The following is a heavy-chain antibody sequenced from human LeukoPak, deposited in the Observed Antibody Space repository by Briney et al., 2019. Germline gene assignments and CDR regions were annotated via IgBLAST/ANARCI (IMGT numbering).Heavy chain of an antibody. J-gene: IGHJ3*02. CDR1: GGSISSGDYY. V-gene: IGHV4-61*08. Sequence: SETLSLTCTVSGGSISSGDYYWSWIRQPPGKGLEWIGYIYYSGSTNYNPSLKSRVTISVDTSKNQFSLKLSSVTAADTAVYYCASPMGSDAFDIWGQGTMVTVSS. CDR3: ASPMGSDAFDI. CDR2: IYYSGST. D-gene: IGHD3-10*01.